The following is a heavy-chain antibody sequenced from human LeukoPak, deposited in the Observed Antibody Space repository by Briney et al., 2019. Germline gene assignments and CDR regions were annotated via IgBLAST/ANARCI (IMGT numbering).Heavy chain of an antibody. CDR3: ARDLASTPHWELDY. Sequence: GASVKLSCKASGYIFTDYYIHWVRQSHAQRLEGMERINPKSGGTDDAQDFQGRVTMTRDSSINTVHLYLSSLTSDDTAVYYCARDLASTPHWELDYWGQGSPVTVSP. V-gene: IGHV1-2*06. J-gene: IGHJ4*02. CDR2: INPKSGGT. D-gene: IGHD7-27*01. CDR1: GYIFTDYY.